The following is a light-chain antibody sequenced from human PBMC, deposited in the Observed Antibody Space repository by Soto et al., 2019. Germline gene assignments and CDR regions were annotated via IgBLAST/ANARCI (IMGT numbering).Light chain of an antibody. CDR3: QQFET. CDR1: QSVSSDY. V-gene: IGKV3-20*01. CDR2: GVT. J-gene: IGKJ4*01. Sequence: TVLPQSTGTLSFAPGESCTLSCRAGQSVSSDYLAWYQQKPGQAPRLLIYGVTTRATGIPDRFSGSGSGTEFTLTINRLEPEDFAVYYCQQFETCGGGPKGDIK.